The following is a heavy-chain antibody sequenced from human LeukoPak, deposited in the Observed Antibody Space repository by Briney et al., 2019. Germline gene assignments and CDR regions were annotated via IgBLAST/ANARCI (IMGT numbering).Heavy chain of an antibody. V-gene: IGHV4-39*07. CDR2: INHSGST. CDR1: GGSISSSSYY. D-gene: IGHD5-18*01. CDR3: AKSSYSIFDY. Sequence: PSETLSLTCTVSGGSISSSSYYWGWIRQPPGKGLEWIGEINHSGSTNYNPSLKSRVTISVDTSKNQFSLKLSSVTAADTAVYYCAKSSYSIFDYWGQGTLVTVSS. J-gene: IGHJ4*02.